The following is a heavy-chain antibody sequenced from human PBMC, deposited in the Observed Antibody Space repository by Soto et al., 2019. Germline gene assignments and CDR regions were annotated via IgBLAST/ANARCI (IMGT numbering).Heavy chain of an antibody. CDR3: AHSSGWYPREAFDI. D-gene: IGHD6-19*01. CDR2: TFYRSKWNN. CDR1: GDSVSSTSSA. J-gene: IGHJ3*02. Sequence: SPTLSLTCAISGDSVSSTSSAWNWIRQSPSRGLEWLGRTFYRSKWNNEYAVSVKSRITINADTSKNHFSLQLNSVTPEDTAVYYCAHSSGWYPREAFDIWGQGTVVTVSS. V-gene: IGHV6-1*01.